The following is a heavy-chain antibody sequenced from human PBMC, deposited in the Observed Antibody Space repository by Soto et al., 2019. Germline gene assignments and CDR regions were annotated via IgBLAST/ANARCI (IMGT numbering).Heavy chain of an antibody. CDR3: ARELVSGWDSDVYYYYYGMDV. V-gene: IGHV1-2*02. D-gene: IGHD6-19*01. CDR2: INPNSGGT. J-gene: IGHJ6*02. Sequence: GASVKFSCKASGYTFTGYHMHWVRQAPGRGLEWMGWINPNSGGTNYAHKFQGRVTMTTDTSTSRAYMELRSLRSDDTAVYYCARELVSGWDSDVYYYYYGMDVWGQGTTVTVSS. CDR1: GYTFTGYH.